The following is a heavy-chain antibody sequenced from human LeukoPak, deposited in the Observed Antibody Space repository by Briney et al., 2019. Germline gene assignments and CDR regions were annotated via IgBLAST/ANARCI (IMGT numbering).Heavy chain of an antibody. D-gene: IGHD4/OR15-4a*01. Sequence: GGSLRLSCAVSGFTFSNAWMSWVRQAPGKGLEWVSAISGSGGSTYYADSVKGRFTVSRDNCKNTLYLQMNSLRAEDTAVYYCAKDAKYVFFDYWGQGTLVTVSS. CDR1: GFTFSNAW. CDR3: AKDAKYVFFDY. V-gene: IGHV3-23*01. CDR2: ISGSGGST. J-gene: IGHJ4*02.